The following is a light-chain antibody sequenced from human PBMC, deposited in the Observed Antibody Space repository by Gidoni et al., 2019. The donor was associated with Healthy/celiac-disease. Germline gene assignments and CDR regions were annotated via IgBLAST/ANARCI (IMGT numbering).Light chain of an antibody. Sequence: DIQTTQSPSSLSASVGDRVTITFRASQSISSYLNWYQQKPVKDPKILIYAASSLQSGVPSRFSGIGSGTDFTLTISSLQPEDFATYYCQQSYSTPPWTFGQGTKVEIK. J-gene: IGKJ1*01. CDR2: AAS. CDR1: QSISSY. V-gene: IGKV1-39*01. CDR3: QQSYSTPPWT.